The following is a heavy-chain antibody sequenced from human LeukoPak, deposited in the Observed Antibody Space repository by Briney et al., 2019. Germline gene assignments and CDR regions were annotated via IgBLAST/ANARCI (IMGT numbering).Heavy chain of an antibody. D-gene: IGHD1-14*01. J-gene: IGHJ4*02. Sequence: PGMSLRLSCAASGFTFSSYTMHWVRQAPGKGLEWVAVILYDEVNKYYADSVRGRFTISRDNSKNTLYLQMNTLRAEDTAVYYCARDGFNLDYWGQGTLVTVSS. CDR1: GFTFSSYT. CDR2: ILYDEVNK. V-gene: IGHV3-30*01. CDR3: ARDGFNLDY.